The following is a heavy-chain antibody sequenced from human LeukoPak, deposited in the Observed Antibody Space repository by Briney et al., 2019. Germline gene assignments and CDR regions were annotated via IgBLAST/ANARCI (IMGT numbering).Heavy chain of an antibody. Sequence: ASVKVSCKASGYTFTSYAMHWVRQAPGQRLEWMGWINAGNGNTKYSQKFQGRVTITRDTSASTAYMELSSLRSEGTAVYYCAREVVAATRHFDYWGQGTLVTVSS. D-gene: IGHD2-15*01. J-gene: IGHJ4*02. V-gene: IGHV1-3*01. CDR2: INAGNGNT. CDR1: GYTFTSYA. CDR3: AREVVAATRHFDY.